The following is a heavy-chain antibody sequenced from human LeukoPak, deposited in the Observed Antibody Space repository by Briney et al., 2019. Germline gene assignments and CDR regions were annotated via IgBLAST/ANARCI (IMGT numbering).Heavy chain of an antibody. J-gene: IGHJ3*02. Sequence: PSETLSLTCTVSGGSISSYYWSWIRQPPGKGLEWIGYIYYSGSTNYNPSLKSRVTISVDRSKNQFSLKLGSVTAADTAVYYCARGRMYYYDSSGYALNAFDIWGQGTMVTVSS. CDR1: GGSISSYY. D-gene: IGHD3-22*01. CDR2: IYYSGST. V-gene: IGHV4-59*12. CDR3: ARGRMYYYDSSGYALNAFDI.